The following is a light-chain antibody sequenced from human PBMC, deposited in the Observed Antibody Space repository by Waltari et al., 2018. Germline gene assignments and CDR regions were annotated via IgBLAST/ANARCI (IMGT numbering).Light chain of an antibody. V-gene: IGLV2-14*03. J-gene: IGLJ3*02. CDR3: ASQRPDGVVL. CDR1: GTAIATSDF. Sequence: QSALTQPASVSGSPGQSITISCAGIGTAIATSDFVSWYQHNPDRAPQVIIYDVTNRPSGISARFSASKSADTASLTISGLQAEDEGDYYCASQRPDGVVLFGGGTRVTVL. CDR2: DVT.